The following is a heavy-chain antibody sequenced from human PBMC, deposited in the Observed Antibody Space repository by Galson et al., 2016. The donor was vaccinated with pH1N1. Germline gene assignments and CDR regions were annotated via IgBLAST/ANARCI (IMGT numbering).Heavy chain of an antibody. D-gene: IGHD6-13*01. CDR3: ARDGIAAAGIRRDQYYFDY. CDR1: GDSVSSNSAA. J-gene: IGHJ4*02. V-gene: IGHV6-1*01. CDR2: TYYRSKWYN. Sequence: CAISGDSVSSNSAAWNWIRQSPSRGLEWLGRTYYRSKWYNDYAVSVKSRITINPDTSKNQFSLQLNSVTPEDTAVYYCARDGIAAAGIRRDQYYFDYWGREPWSPSPQ.